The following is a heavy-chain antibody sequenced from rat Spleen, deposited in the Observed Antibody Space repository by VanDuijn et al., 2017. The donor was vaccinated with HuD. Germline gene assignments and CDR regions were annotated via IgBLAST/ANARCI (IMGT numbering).Heavy chain of an antibody. CDR1: GFTFSNYY. J-gene: IGHJ4*01. D-gene: IGHD5-1*01. CDR3: TRHSGTAKGVMDA. Sequence: EVQLVESDGGLVQPGRSLKLSCAASGFTFSNYYMAWVRQAPTKGLEWVAYITTGGGTSFYRDSVKGRFTISRDNAKSTLYLQMNGLKSEDSATYYCTRHSGTAKGVMDAWGQGASVTVSS. V-gene: IGHV5-25*01. CDR2: ITTGGGTS.